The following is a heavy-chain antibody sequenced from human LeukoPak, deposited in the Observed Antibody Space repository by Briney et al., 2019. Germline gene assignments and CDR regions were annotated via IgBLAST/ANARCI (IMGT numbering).Heavy chain of an antibody. CDR1: GFSFSNYW. Sequence: SGGSLRVSCAASGFSFSNYWMSWVRQAPGKGLEGLANINQDGSVTYYVDSVEGRFTISRDNAKNSLYLQMNSLRAGDTAVYYCARIGYSSSSFDYWGQGILVTVAS. CDR2: INQDGSVT. J-gene: IGHJ4*02. CDR3: ARIGYSSSSFDY. D-gene: IGHD6-6*01. V-gene: IGHV3-7*01.